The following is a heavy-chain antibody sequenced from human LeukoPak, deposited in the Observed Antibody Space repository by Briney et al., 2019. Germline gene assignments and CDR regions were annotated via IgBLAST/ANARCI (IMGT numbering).Heavy chain of an antibody. V-gene: IGHV4-61*02. D-gene: IGHD3-16*01. CDR3: ARDPYGYP. CDR2: IYTSGST. Sequence: SETLSLTCTVSGYSISSGYYWSWIRQPAGKGLEWIGRIYTSGSTNYNPSLKSRVTISVDTSKNQFSLKLSSVTAADTAVYYCARDPYGYPVGQGTLVTVSS. J-gene: IGHJ5*02. CDR1: GYSISSGYY.